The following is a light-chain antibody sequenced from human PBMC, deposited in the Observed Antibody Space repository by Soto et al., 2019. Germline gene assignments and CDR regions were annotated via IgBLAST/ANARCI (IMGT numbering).Light chain of an antibody. CDR1: QSVTSSF. CDR3: LQYGSLPRT. CDR2: ATS. Sequence: EIVLTQSPGTLSLFPGERATLSCRASQSVTSSFLGWYQQKPGQAPRLLIYATSNRATGIPDRFSGSGSGTDFALTISRLEPEDFAVYYCLQYGSLPRTFGQGTKVEIK. V-gene: IGKV3-20*01. J-gene: IGKJ1*01.